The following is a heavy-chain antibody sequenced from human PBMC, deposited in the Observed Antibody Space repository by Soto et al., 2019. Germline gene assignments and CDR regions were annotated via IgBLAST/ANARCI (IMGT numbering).Heavy chain of an antibody. CDR3: AREGGGHCSGGSCYVDY. J-gene: IGHJ4*02. CDR1: GGSFSGYY. Sequence: QVQLQQWGAGLLKPSETLSLTCAVYGGSFSGYYWSWNRQPPGKGLEWIGEINHSGSTNYNPSLKSRVTLSVETSKNQFSLKLSSVTAADTAVYYCAREGGGHCSGGSCYVDYWGQGTLVTVSS. D-gene: IGHD2-15*01. CDR2: INHSGST. V-gene: IGHV4-34*01.